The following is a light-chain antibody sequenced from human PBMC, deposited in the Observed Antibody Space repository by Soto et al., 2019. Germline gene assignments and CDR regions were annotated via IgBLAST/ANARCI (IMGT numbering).Light chain of an antibody. CDR2: DAS. V-gene: IGKV3-11*01. CDR3: QQRSNWTLT. Sequence: EIVLTQCPATLSLSPGERATLSCRASQSVSSYLAWYQQKPGQAPRLLIYDASNRATGIPARFSGSGSGTDFTLTINNLEPEDFAVYYCQQRSNWTLTFGGGTKVDIK. J-gene: IGKJ4*01. CDR1: QSVSSY.